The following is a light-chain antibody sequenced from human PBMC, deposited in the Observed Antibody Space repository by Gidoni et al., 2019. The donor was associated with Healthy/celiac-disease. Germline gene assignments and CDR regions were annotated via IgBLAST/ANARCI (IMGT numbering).Light chain of an antibody. CDR2: DAS. CDR1: QRVSSY. CDR3: QQRSNWPPT. V-gene: IGKV3-11*01. Sequence: EIVLTQSPATLSLSPGERATLSCRASQRVSSYLAWYQQKPGQAPMLLIYDASNRATGIPARFSGSGSGTDFTLTISSLEPEDFAVYYCQQRSNWPPTFGQGTKLEIK. J-gene: IGKJ2*01.